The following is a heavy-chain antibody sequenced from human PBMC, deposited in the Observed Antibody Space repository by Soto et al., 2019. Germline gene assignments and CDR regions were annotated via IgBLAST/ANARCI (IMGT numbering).Heavy chain of an antibody. CDR1: GFTFSSYG. V-gene: IGHV3-23*01. CDR2: SSATGAGT. Sequence: EVQLLESGGGLVQPGGSLRLSCAASGFTFSSYGMTWVRQAPGKGLEWVSFSSATGAGTYYEDSVKGRFTISRDHSHNTLYLQMTILRADDTAVYYCAKDRRAGGNYGFYSDFWGQGALVIVSS. D-gene: IGHD1-7*01. CDR3: AKDRRAGGNYGFYSDF. J-gene: IGHJ4*02.